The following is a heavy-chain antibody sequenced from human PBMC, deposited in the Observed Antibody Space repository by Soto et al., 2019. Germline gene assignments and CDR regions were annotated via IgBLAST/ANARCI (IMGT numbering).Heavy chain of an antibody. Sequence: SQTLSLTCAISGDSVSSNSAAWNWIRQSPSRGLEWLGRTYYRSKWYNDYAVSVKSRITINPDTSKNQFSLQLNSVTPEDTAVYYCARDGGGIAAAGYHRTTQDKIYYYYGMDVWGQGTTVTVSS. J-gene: IGHJ6*02. V-gene: IGHV6-1*01. CDR3: ARDGGGIAAAGYHRTTQDKIYYYYGMDV. CDR1: GDSVSSNSAA. D-gene: IGHD6-13*01. CDR2: TYYRSKWYN.